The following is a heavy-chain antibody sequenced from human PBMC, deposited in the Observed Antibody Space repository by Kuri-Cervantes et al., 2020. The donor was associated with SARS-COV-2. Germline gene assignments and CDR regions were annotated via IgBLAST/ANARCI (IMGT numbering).Heavy chain of an antibody. Sequence: GGSLRLSCAASGFTFDDYAMHWVRQAPGKGLEWVSGISWNSGSIGYADSVKDRFTISRDNSKNTLYLQMNSLRAEDTAVYYCANSLLLSLDYWGQGTLVTVSS. CDR1: GFTFDDYA. CDR2: ISWNSGSI. V-gene: IGHV3-9*01. D-gene: IGHD1-26*01. J-gene: IGHJ4*02. CDR3: ANSLLLSLDY.